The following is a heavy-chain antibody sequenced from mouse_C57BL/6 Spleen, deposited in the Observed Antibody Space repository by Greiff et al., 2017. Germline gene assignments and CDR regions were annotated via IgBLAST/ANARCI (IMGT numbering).Heavy chain of an antibody. CDR2: INPNNGGT. J-gene: IGHJ1*03. V-gene: IGHV1-22*01. Sequence: VHVKQSGPELVKPGASVKMSCTASGYTFTDYNMHWVKQSHGKSLEWIGYINPNNGGTSYNQKFKGKATLTVNKSSSTAYMELRSLTSEDSAVYYCARSYYYGSSYWYFDVWGTGTTVTVSS. D-gene: IGHD1-1*01. CDR3: ARSYYYGSSYWYFDV. CDR1: GYTFTDYN.